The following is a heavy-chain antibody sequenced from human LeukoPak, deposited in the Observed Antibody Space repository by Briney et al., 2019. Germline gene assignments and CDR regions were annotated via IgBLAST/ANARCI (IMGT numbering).Heavy chain of an antibody. CDR3: AKGSRLREAGSYRF. J-gene: IGHJ4*02. CDR1: GGIFGSYA. Sequence: SVKVSCKVSGGIFGSYAINWVRQAPGQGLEWLGRIIPIFDTPNYAQTFQGRVTISADKSTRTVYMELTSLRPEDTALYYCAKGSRLREAGSYRFWGQGTLVTVSS. D-gene: IGHD3-16*02. V-gene: IGHV1-69*06. CDR2: IIPIFDTP.